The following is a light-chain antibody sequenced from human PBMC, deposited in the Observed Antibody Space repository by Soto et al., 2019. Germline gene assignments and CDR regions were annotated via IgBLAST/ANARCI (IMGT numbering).Light chain of an antibody. CDR2: EVS. CDR3: RSYTSSSTHVV. J-gene: IGLJ2*01. Sequence: QSALTQPASVSGSPGQSITIFCTGTSSDVGGYNYVSWYQQHPGKAPKLMIYEVSNRPSGVSNRVSDSKAGNTASLTISGLQAEGEAYYYCRSYTSSSTHVVFGGGTTLTVL. CDR1: SSDVGGYNY. V-gene: IGLV2-14*01.